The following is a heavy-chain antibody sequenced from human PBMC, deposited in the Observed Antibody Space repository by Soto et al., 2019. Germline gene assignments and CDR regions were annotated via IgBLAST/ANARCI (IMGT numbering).Heavy chain of an antibody. V-gene: IGHV4-59*01. D-gene: IGHD3-22*01. CDR3: ALRSMAVVPEY. CDR1: GDSISGYY. CDR2: LYYGRSA. Sequence: QVQLQESGPGLVKPSETLSLTCAVSGDSISGYYCMWIRQPPGKGLESIGYLYYGRSANYNPSLKCRVTLSVDTSTNQCSLTLSSMTAADTAVYYCALRSMAVVPEYWGQGTLVTVSS. J-gene: IGHJ4*02.